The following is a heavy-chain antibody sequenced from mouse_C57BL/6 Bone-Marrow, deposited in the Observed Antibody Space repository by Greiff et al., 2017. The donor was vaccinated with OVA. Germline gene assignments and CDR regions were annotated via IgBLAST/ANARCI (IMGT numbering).Heavy chain of an antibody. V-gene: IGHV14-1*01. D-gene: IGHD1-1*01. J-gene: IGHJ3*01. CDR3: TTRGSSYVGSAD. Sequence: EVQLQQSGAELVRPGASVKLSCTASGFTIKDYYMHWVKQRPEQGLEWIGRIDPEDGDTEYAPKFQGKATMTADTSSNTAYLQLSSLTSEDTAVYYCTTRGSSYVGSADWGKGTLVTVSA. CDR2: IDPEDGDT. CDR1: GFTIKDYY.